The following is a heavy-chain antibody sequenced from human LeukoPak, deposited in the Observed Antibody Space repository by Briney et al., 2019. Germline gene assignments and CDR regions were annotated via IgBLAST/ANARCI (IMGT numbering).Heavy chain of an antibody. V-gene: IGHV4-59*01. J-gene: IGHJ4*02. Sequence: SETLSLTCTVSGGSISSYFWSWIRQPPGKGLEWGGYISYSGNTNYNPSLKSRVTISLATSKKQFSLKLYSVTSADTAVYFCARFLTSFDHWGQGTLVTVSS. CDR3: ARFLTSFDH. CDR2: ISYSGNT. CDR1: GGSISSYF. D-gene: IGHD3-16*01.